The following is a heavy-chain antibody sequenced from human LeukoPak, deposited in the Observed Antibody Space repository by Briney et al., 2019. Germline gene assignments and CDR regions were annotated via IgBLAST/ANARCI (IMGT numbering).Heavy chain of an antibody. CDR1: GFTFSSYA. J-gene: IGHJ4*02. Sequence: GGSLRLSCAASGFTFSSYAMHWVRQAPGKGLEWVAVIWYDGSNKYYADSVKGRFTISRDNAKNSLYLQMNSLRAEDTAVYYCTTESPYRRAAAGMVYWGQGTLVTVSS. D-gene: IGHD6-13*01. CDR3: TTESPYRRAAAGMVY. CDR2: IWYDGSNK. V-gene: IGHV3-33*03.